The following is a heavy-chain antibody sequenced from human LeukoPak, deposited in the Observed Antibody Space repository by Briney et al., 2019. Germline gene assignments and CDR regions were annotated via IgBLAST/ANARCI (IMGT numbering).Heavy chain of an antibody. Sequence: SETLSLTCTVSGGSISSSSYYWGWIRQPPGKGLEWIGSIYYSGSTYYNPSLKSRVTISVDTSKNQFSLKLSSVTAADTAVYYCARASVVVAATKRNWFDPWGQGTLVTVSS. CDR1: GGSISSSSYY. CDR2: IYYSGST. CDR3: ARASVVVAATKRNWFDP. D-gene: IGHD2-15*01. J-gene: IGHJ5*02. V-gene: IGHV4-39*01.